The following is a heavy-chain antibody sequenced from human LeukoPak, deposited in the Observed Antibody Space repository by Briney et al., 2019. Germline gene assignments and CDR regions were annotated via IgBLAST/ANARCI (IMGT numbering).Heavy chain of an antibody. Sequence: GGSLRLSCAASGFTFSSYAMSWVRQAPGKGLEWVSAISGSGGSTYYADSVKGRFTISRDNSKNTLYLQMNSLRAEDTAVYYCXXXVSRYYDSSGYYYGYYFXXWGXGTLVT. CDR1: GFTFSSYA. V-gene: IGHV3-23*01. J-gene: IGHJ4*02. CDR2: ISGSGGST. D-gene: IGHD3-22*01. CDR3: XXXVSRYYDSSGYYYGYYFXX.